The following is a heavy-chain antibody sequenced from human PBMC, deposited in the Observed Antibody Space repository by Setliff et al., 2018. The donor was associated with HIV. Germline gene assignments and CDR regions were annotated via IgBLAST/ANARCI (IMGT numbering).Heavy chain of an antibody. CDR2: MNPKSGNT. J-gene: IGHJ6*03. CDR1: GYTFTSHD. D-gene: IGHD3-22*01. V-gene: IGHV1-8*02. Sequence: ASVKVPCKTSGYTFTSHDIDWVRQAPGQGLEWMGWMNPKSGNTGYARKFQGRDTMTWDTSISTAYMELNNVKFEDTAIYYCARARTDYYDRRRRSHYYIDVWARGATVTVSS. CDR3: ARARTDYYDRRRRSHYYIDV.